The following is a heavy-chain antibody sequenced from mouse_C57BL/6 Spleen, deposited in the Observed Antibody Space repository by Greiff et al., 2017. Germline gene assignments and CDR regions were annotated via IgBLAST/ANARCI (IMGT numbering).Heavy chain of an antibody. CDR3: AREGGYGNYEFAY. CDR1: GFTFTSYA. J-gene: IGHJ3*01. CDR2: ISDGGSYT. Sequence: EVQVVESGGGLVKPGGSLKLSCAASGFTFTSYAMSWVRQTPEKRLEWVATISDGGSYTYSPDNVKGRFTISRDNAKNTLYLQMSHLKSEDAAMYYCAREGGYGNYEFAYWGQGTLVTVSA. D-gene: IGHD2-1*01. V-gene: IGHV5-4*01.